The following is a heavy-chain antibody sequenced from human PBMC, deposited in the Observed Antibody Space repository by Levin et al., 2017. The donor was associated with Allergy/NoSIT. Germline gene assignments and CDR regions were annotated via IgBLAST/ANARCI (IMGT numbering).Heavy chain of an antibody. D-gene: IGHD1-7*01. CDR2: ISGSGDST. CDR3: AKDLDYYGSDWNYAMDYGMDV. J-gene: IGHJ6*02. CDR1: SFTFNKYV. Sequence: GESLNISCVGSSFTFNKYVMNWVRQAPGKGLEWVSSISGSGDSTNYAGSVRGRFTISRDNSKNTLYLQMNSLRVEDKAGYYCAKDLDYYGSDWNYAMDYGMDVWGQGTTVTVSS. V-gene: IGHV3-23*01.